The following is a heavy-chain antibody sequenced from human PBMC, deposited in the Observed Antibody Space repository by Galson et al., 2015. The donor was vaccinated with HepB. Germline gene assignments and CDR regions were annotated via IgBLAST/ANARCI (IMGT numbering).Heavy chain of an antibody. CDR3: ARARYSSSPPDH. CDR2: ISFYNGNV. CDR1: GYSFRNCG. D-gene: IGHD6-6*01. J-gene: IGHJ5*02. Sequence: SVKVSCKASGYSFRNCGISWVRQAPGQGLEWMGWISFYNGNVNYAQNIQGRVTMTTDTSTTTAYMELKSLRSDDTAVYYCARARYSSSPPDHWGQGTLVTVSS. V-gene: IGHV1-18*01.